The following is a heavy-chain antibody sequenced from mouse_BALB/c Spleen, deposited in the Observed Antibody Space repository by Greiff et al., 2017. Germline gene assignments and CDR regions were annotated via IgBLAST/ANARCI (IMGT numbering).Heavy chain of an antibody. CDR1: GFNIKDTY. Sequence: EVQGVESGAELVKPGASVKLSCTASGFNIKDTYMHWVKQRPEQGLEWIGRIDPANGNTKYDPKFQGKATITADTSSNTAYLQLSSLTSEDTAVYYCARALLRYYYAMDYWGQGTSVTVSS. CDR2: IDPANGNT. V-gene: IGHV14-3*02. J-gene: IGHJ4*01. D-gene: IGHD1-1*01. CDR3: ARALLRYYYAMDY.